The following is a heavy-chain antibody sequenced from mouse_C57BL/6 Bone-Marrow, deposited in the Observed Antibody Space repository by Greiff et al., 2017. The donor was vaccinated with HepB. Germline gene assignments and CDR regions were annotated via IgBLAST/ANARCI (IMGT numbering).Heavy chain of an antibody. J-gene: IGHJ4*01. CDR1: GFNIKDDY. Sequence: DVQLQESGAELVRPGASVKLSCTASGFNIKDDYMHWVKQRPEQGLEWIGWIDPENGDTEYASKFQGKATITADTSSNTAYLQLSSLTSEDTAVYYCTTLYGNYEGYAMDYWGQGTSVTVSS. D-gene: IGHD2-1*01. V-gene: IGHV14-4*01. CDR3: TTLYGNYEGYAMDY. CDR2: IDPENGDT.